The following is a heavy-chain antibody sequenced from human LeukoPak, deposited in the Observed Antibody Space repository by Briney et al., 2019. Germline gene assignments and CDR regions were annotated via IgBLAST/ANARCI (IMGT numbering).Heavy chain of an antibody. Sequence: GGSLRLSCAASGFTFSSYWMSWVRQAPGKGLEWVANIKQDGSEKYYVDSVEGRFTISRDNAKNSLYLQMNSLRAEDTAVYYCARDIGDCSSTSCYGRDNWFDPWGQGTLVTVSS. CDR1: GFTFSSYW. J-gene: IGHJ5*02. V-gene: IGHV3-7*03. CDR2: IKQDGSEK. CDR3: ARDIGDCSSTSCYGRDNWFDP. D-gene: IGHD2-2*01.